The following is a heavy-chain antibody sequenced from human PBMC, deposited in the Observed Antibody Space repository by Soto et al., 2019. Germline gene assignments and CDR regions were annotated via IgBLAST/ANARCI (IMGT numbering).Heavy chain of an antibody. CDR3: AKWFGELFDGFDV. V-gene: IGHV3-30*18. CDR2: ISSDGSHK. CDR1: GFSFSDFG. Sequence: QVQLVESGGGVVQPGTSLRLSCAGSGFSFSDFGMHWVRLAPGKGLEWVAVISSDGSHKNSADAVKGRFAISRDTSKNMLYLEMNSLRPEDTAVYYCAKWFGELFDGFDVWGQGTLVTVSS. J-gene: IGHJ3*01. D-gene: IGHD3-10*01.